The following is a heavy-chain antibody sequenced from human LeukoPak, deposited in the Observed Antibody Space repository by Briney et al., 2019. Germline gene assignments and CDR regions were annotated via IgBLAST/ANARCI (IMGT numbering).Heavy chain of an antibody. Sequence: SVKVSCKASGYTFTSYGISWVRQAPGQGLEWMGRIIPILGIANYAQKFQGRVTITADKSASTAYMELSSLRSEDTAVYYCARQWELLFFDYWGQGTLVTVSS. J-gene: IGHJ4*02. CDR1: GYTFTSYG. D-gene: IGHD1-26*01. CDR3: ARQWELLFFDY. V-gene: IGHV1-69*04. CDR2: IIPILGIA.